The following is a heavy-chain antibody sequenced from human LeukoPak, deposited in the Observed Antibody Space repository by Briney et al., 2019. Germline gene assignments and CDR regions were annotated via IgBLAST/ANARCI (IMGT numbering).Heavy chain of an antibody. J-gene: IGHJ3*02. Sequence: GESLKISCKGSGYRSSNYWIAWVRQMPGKGLEWMGVIYPVGSDTRFSPSFEGRVTISVDKSISNAYLQWSSLKASDTAMYYCARRTIYSDAFDIWGQGTMVTVSS. V-gene: IGHV5-51*01. CDR2: IYPVGSDT. CDR1: GYRSSNYW. D-gene: IGHD2-15*01. CDR3: ARRTIYSDAFDI.